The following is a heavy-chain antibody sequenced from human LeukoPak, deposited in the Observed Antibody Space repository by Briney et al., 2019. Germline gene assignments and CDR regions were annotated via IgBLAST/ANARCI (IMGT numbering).Heavy chain of an antibody. D-gene: IGHD4-11*01. CDR1: GFIFSNYW. J-gene: IGHJ5*02. CDR3: AREVISNYGDNWFDP. CDR2: ISSSSSYI. Sequence: GGSLRLSCVGSGFIFSNYWMSWVRQAPGKGLEWVSSISSSSSYIYYADSVKGRFTISRDNAKNSLYLQMNSLRAEDTAVYYCAREVISNYGDNWFDPWGQGTLVTVSS. V-gene: IGHV3-21*01.